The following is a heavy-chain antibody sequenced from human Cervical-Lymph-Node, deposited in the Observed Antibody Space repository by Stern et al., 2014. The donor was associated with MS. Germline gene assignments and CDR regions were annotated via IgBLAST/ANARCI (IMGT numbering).Heavy chain of an antibody. V-gene: IGHV1-69*01. CDR3: ALSSETSDRWYSLGYDL. CDR2: ILPFFGTP. D-gene: IGHD6-13*01. Sequence: VQLVQSGAEVTKPGSSGKVSCKASGGTFSKFPSSWVRQAPGQGLEWVGGILPFFGTPTYAQEFRGRVTITADVSTSTVYMELSSLRSDDTAVYYCALSSETSDRWYSLGYDLWGQGTLVTVSS. CDR1: GGTFSKFP. J-gene: IGHJ5*02.